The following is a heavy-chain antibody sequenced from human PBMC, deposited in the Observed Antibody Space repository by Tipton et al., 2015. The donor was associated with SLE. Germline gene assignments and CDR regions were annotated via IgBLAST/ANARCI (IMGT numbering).Heavy chain of an antibody. J-gene: IGHJ4*02. CDR2: INHSGST. D-gene: IGHD2/OR15-2a*01. CDR3: ARGIIGDHDY. Sequence: TLSLTCAVYGGSFSGYYCSWIRQPPGKGLEWIGEINHSGSTNYNPSLKSRVTISVDTSKNQFSLKLSSVTAADTAVYYCARGIIGDHDYWGQGTLVTVSS. V-gene: IGHV4-34*01. CDR1: GGSFSGYY.